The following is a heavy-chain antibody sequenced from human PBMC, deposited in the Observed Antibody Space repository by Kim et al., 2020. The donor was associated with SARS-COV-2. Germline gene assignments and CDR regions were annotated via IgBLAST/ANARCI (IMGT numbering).Heavy chain of an antibody. CDR3: ARQPPYGDYRHWFDP. CDR2: IYYTGSA. Sequence: SETLSLTCTVSGGSINSNSYYWSWVRQPPGKGLEWIGCIYYTGSAYYTPSLKSRVTISIDTSNNYFSLNLKSVTAADTALYFCARQPPYGDYRHWFDPWGQGTLVTVSS. V-gene: IGHV4-39*07. CDR1: GGSINSNSYY. D-gene: IGHD4-17*01. J-gene: IGHJ5*02.